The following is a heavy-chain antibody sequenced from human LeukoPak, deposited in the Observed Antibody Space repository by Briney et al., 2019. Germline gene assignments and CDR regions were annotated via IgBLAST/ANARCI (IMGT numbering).Heavy chain of an antibody. J-gene: IGHJ5*02. CDR2: INPNSGGT. CDR1: GYTFTGYY. V-gene: IGHV1-2*02. CDR3: ARDWPLTMVRGAQGGYWFDP. Sequence: ASVKVSCKASGYTFTGYYMHWVRQAPGQGLAWMGWINPNSGGTNYAQKFQGRVTMTRDTSISTAYMELSRLRSDDTAVYYCARDWPLTMVRGAQGGYWFDPWGQGPRSPSPQ. D-gene: IGHD3-10*01.